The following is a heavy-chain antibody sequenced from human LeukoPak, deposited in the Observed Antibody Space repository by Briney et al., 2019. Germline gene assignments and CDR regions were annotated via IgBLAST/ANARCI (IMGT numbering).Heavy chain of an antibody. J-gene: IGHJ6*03. Sequence: GGSLRLSCVASGFTFTSSAMSWVRQAPGKGLEWVSAISGRSGTTYYADSVKGRFTISRDNAKNSLYLQMNSLRAEDTAVYYCARDHRGYGDYGSSYYYYMDVWGKGTTVTVSS. CDR1: GFTFTSSA. D-gene: IGHD4-17*01. V-gene: IGHV3-23*01. CDR3: ARDHRGYGDYGSSYYYYMDV. CDR2: ISGRSGTT.